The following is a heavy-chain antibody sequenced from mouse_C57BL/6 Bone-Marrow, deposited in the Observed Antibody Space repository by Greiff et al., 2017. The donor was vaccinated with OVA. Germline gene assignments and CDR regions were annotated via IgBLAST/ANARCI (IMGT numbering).Heavy chain of an antibody. CDR1: GFTFSDYY. CDR3: ASPYDGYYWFAY. J-gene: IGHJ3*01. D-gene: IGHD2-3*01. CDR2: ISNGGGST. Sequence: EVQLQESGGGLVQPGGSLKLSCAASGFTFSDYYMYWVRQTPEKRLEWVAYISNGGGSTYYPDTVKGRFTISRDNAKNTLYLQMSRLKSEDTAMYYCASPYDGYYWFAYWGQGTLVTVSA. V-gene: IGHV5-12*01.